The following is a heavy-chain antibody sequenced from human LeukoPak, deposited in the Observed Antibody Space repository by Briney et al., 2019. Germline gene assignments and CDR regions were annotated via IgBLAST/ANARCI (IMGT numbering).Heavy chain of an antibody. J-gene: IGHJ4*02. CDR2: MNPNSGNT. D-gene: IGHD2-2*02. CDR1: GYTFTSYD. Sequence: ASVKVSCKASGYTFTSYDINWVRQATGQGLEWMGWMNPNSGNTGYAQKFQGRVTITRNTSISTAYMELSSLRSEDTAVYYCARDRGYCSSTSCYTFDYWGQGTLATVSS. CDR3: ARDRGYCSSTSCYTFDY. V-gene: IGHV1-8*03.